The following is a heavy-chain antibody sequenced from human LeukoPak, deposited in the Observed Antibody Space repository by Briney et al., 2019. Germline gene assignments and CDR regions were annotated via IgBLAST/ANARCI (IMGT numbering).Heavy chain of an antibody. D-gene: IGHD3-22*01. V-gene: IGHV4-34*01. Sequence: GSLRLSCAASGFTVSSNYMSWIRQSPGKGLEWIGEVHHSGSTNYNPSLKSRVTISADTSKNQFSLNLSSVTAADTAVYYCARHSYESSSDYYYRRFDFWAQGTLVTVSS. CDR3: ARHSYESSSDYYYRRFDF. CDR2: VHHSGST. CDR1: GFTVSSNY. J-gene: IGHJ4*02.